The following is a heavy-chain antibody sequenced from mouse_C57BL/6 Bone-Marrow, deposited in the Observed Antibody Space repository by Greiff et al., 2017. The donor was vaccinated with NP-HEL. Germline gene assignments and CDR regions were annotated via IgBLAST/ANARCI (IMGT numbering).Heavy chain of an antibody. CDR1: GYTFTSYW. D-gene: IGHD2-3*01. V-gene: IGHV1-55*01. CDR3: AMVGDGYYFDY. CDR2: IYPGSGST. Sequence: VQLQQSGAELVKPGASVKMSCKASGYTFTSYWITWVKQRPGQGLEWIGDIYPGSGSTNYNEKFKSKATLTGDTSSSTAYMQLSSLTSEDSAVYYCAMVGDGYYFDYWGQGTTLTVSS. J-gene: IGHJ2*01.